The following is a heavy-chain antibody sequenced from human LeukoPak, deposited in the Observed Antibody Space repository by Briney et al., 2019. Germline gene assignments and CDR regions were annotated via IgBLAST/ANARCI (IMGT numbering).Heavy chain of an antibody. V-gene: IGHV4-59*01. CDR3: ARAPLHYDFWSGYYTFLDY. CDR1: GGSISSYY. D-gene: IGHD3-3*01. Sequence: SETLSLTCTVSGGSISSYYWSWIRQPPGKGLEWIGYIYYSGSTNYNPSLKSRVTISVDTSKNQFSLKLSSVTAADTAVYYCARAPLHYDFWSGYYTFLDYWGQGTLVTVSS. J-gene: IGHJ4*02. CDR2: IYYSGST.